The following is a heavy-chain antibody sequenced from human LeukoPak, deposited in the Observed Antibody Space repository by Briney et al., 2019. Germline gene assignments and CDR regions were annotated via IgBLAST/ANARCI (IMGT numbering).Heavy chain of an antibody. D-gene: IGHD6-19*01. Sequence: SETLSLTCTASGGSISSYYWSWIRQPPGKGLEWIGYIYYSGSTNYNPSLRSRVTISVDTAKNQFSLKLSSVTAADTAVYYCARGSVAGTRGLSEFDYWGQGTLVTVSS. J-gene: IGHJ4*02. CDR1: GGSISSYY. V-gene: IGHV4-59*01. CDR3: ARGSVAGTRGLSEFDY. CDR2: IYYSGST.